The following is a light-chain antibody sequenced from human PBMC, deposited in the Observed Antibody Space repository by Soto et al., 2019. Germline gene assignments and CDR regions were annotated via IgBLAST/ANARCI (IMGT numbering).Light chain of an antibody. J-gene: IGLJ1*01. CDR1: ISNIGTNY. CDR2: RDN. CDR3: AAWDDTVRSYV. V-gene: IGLV1-47*01. Sequence: QSVLTQPPSVSGTPGQRVTISCSGGISNIGTNYVHWFQQLPGTAPKVLSNRDNQRPSGVPDRFSGSKSGTSASLAISGLRSEDVADYYCAAWDDTVRSYVFGTGTKLTVL.